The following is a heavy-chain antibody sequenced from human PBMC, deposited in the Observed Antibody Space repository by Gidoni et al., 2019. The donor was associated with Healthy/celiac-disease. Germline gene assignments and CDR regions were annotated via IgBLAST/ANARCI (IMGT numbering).Heavy chain of an antibody. CDR2: INHSGST. CDR3: ARGSSWYGDAFDI. CDR1: GGSFSGYY. Sequence: QVQLQQWGAGLLKPSETLSLTCAVYGGSFSGYYWSWIRQPPGKGLEWIGEINHSGSTNYNPSLKSRVTISVDTSKNQFSLKLSSVTAADTAVYYCARGSSWYGDAFDIWGQGTMVTVSS. V-gene: IGHV4-34*01. D-gene: IGHD6-13*01. J-gene: IGHJ3*02.